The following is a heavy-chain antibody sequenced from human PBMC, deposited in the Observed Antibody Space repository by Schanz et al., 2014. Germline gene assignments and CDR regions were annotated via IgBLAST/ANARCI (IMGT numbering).Heavy chain of an antibody. V-gene: IGHV3-33*01. CDR3: ARDPGGTKTHGL. CDR1: GFTFSNYG. J-gene: IGHJ4*02. D-gene: IGHD2-15*01. CDR2: IRYNGINE. Sequence: QVQLVESGGGVVQPWRSLRLSCAASGFTFSNYGLHWVRQAPGKGLEWVAFIRYNGINEYYADSVKGRFIISRDNSKNTVYLQMNSLRAEDTAVYYCARDPGGTKTHGLWGQGTLVTVSS.